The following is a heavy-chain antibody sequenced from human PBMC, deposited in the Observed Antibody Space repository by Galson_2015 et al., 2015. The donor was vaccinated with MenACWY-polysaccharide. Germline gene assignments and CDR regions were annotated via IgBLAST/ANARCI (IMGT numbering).Heavy chain of an antibody. CDR2: ISSSSSTI. V-gene: IGHV3-48*01. D-gene: IGHD4-17*01. Sequence: SLRLSCAASGFTFDDYAMHWVRQAPGKGLEWVSYISSSSSTIYYADSVKGRFTISRDNAKNSLYLQMNSLRAEDTAAYYCARSGSRYGDYEPIYFQHWGQGTLVTVSS. J-gene: IGHJ1*01. CDR1: GFTFDDYA. CDR3: ARSGSRYGDYEPIYFQH.